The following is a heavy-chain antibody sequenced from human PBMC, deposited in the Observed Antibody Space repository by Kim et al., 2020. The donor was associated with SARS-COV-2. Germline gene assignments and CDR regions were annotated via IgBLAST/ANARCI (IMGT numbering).Heavy chain of an antibody. CDR1: GGSISSSNW. CDR2: IYHSGST. CDR3: ASSAPYGYSSVKAESYYFGY. V-gene: IGHV4-4*02. J-gene: IGHJ4*02. D-gene: IGHD6-19*01. Sequence: SETLSLTCAVSGGSISSSNWWSWVRQPPGKGLEWIGEIYHSGSTNYNPSLKSRVTISVDKSKNQFSLKLSSVTAADTAVYYCASSAPYGYSSVKAESYYFGYWGQGTLVTVSS.